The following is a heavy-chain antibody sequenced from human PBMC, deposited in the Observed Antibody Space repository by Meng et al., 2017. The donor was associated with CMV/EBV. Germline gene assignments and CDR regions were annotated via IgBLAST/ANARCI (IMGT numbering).Heavy chain of an antibody. Sequence: GESLKISCAASGFTFSSYAMHWVRQAPGKGLEWVAVRSYDGSNKYYADSVKGRFTISRDNSKNTRYLQMNSLRAEDTAVYYCARVQGDIVVVPAALAAFDIWGQGTMGTVSS. J-gene: IGHJ3*02. CDR1: GFTFSSYA. V-gene: IGHV3-30*04. CDR3: ARVQGDIVVVPAALAAFDI. CDR2: RSYDGSNK. D-gene: IGHD2-2*01.